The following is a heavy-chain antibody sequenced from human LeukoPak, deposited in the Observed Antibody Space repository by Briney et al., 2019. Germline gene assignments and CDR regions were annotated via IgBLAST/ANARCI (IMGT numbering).Heavy chain of an antibody. J-gene: IGHJ4*02. V-gene: IGHV4-39*01. Sequence: PSETLSLTCTVSGGSISSSSYYWGWIRQPPGKGLEWIGSIYYSGSTYYNPSLKSRVTISVDTSKNQFSLKLSSVTAADTAVYYCARTLDSSGLNNFDYWGQGTLVTVSS. CDR1: GGSISSSSYY. D-gene: IGHD6-19*01. CDR3: ARTLDSSGLNNFDY. CDR2: IYYSGST.